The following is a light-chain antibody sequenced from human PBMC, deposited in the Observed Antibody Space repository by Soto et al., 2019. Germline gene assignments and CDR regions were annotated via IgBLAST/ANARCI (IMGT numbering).Light chain of an antibody. Sequence: QSALTQPASVSGSPGQSITISCTGTSSDVGGYNYVSWYQQHPGKAPKLMIYEVSNRPSGVSNRFSGSKSGNTASLTISGLQAEDEADYYCSSYASSRSSSTLVVFGGGTKVTVL. V-gene: IGLV2-14*01. CDR3: SSYASSRSSSTLVV. CDR2: EVS. CDR1: SSDVGGYNY. J-gene: IGLJ2*01.